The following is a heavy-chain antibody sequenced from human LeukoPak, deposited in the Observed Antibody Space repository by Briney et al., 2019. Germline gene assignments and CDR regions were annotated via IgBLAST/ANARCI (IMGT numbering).Heavy chain of an antibody. CDR1: DYTFTSYG. D-gene: IGHD2-21*02. J-gene: IGHJ4*02. V-gene: IGHV1-18*01. CDR2: ISGYNGNT. Sequence: ASVKVSCKASDYTFTSYGISWVRQAPGQGREWMGWISGYNGNTNYAQTLQGRVTITTDTSTSTAYMELRSLRSDDTAVYYCARDIVVVTAIGGADYWGQGTLVTVSS. CDR3: ARDIVVVTAIGGADY.